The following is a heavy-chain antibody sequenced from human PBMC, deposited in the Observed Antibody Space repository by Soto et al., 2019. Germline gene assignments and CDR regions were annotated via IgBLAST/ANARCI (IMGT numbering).Heavy chain of an antibody. CDR3: AGASGDYGMDV. V-gene: IGHV3-33*01. Sequence: QVQLVESGGGVVQPARSLRLSCAASGFTFSTYGMHWVRQAPGTGLEWVAVLWYDGSKIYYAESARGRFTISRDNSRSALYLQMNSLGAEDTAVYYCAGASGDYGMDVWGQGTTVTVSS. J-gene: IGHJ6*02. CDR1: GFTFSTYG. D-gene: IGHD6-25*01. CDR2: LWYDGSKI.